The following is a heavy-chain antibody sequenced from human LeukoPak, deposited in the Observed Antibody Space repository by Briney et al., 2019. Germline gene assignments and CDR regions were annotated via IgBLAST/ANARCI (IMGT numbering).Heavy chain of an antibody. J-gene: IGHJ6*02. D-gene: IGHD3-22*01. CDR3: ARDPTHYYDSSGYSYGMDV. Sequence: GASVKVSCKASGGTFSSYAISWVRQAPGQGLEWMGGIIPIFGTANYAQKFQGRVTITADESTSTAYMELSSLRSEDTAVYYCARDPTHYYDSSGYSYGMDVWGQGTTVTVSS. V-gene: IGHV1-69*13. CDR1: GGTFSSYA. CDR2: IIPIFGTA.